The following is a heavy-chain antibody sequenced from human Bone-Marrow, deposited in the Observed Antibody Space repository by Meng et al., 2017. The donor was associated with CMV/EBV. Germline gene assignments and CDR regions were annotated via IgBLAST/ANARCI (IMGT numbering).Heavy chain of an antibody. Sequence: ASVKVSCKASGYTFTSYAMHWVRQAPGQRLEWMGWISAYNGNTNYAQKLQGRVTMTTDTSTSTAYMELRSLRSDDTAVYYCARDRDDSRADPWGQGTLVTVSS. J-gene: IGHJ5*02. V-gene: IGHV1-18*01. CDR1: GYTFTSYA. D-gene: IGHD3-22*01. CDR2: ISAYNGNT. CDR3: ARDRDDSRADP.